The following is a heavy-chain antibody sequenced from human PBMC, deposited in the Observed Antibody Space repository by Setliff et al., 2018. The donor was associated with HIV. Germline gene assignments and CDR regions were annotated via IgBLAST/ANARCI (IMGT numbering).Heavy chain of an antibody. CDR3: ARGLMSYNFWGGRNDYHYMDV. Sequence: KPSETLSLTCSVSGGSISGYYWNWIRQPPGKGLEWIGCIYYSGRTTYNSSLKNRVTISLDTSKKQFSLKLNSVTAADTAVYYCARGLMSYNFWGGRNDYHYMDVWGKGTTVTVSS. D-gene: IGHD3-3*01. J-gene: IGHJ6*03. CDR2: IYYSGRT. CDR1: GGSISGYY. V-gene: IGHV4-59*01.